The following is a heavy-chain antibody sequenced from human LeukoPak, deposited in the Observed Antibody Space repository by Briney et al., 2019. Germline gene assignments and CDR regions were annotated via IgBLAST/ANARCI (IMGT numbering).Heavy chain of an antibody. CDR3: ARGTALSSPLEY. CDR1: GYTLTGYY. Sequence: ASVTVSCKASGYTLTGYYMHWVRQAPGQGLEWMGWINPNSGGTNYAQKFQGRVTMTRDTSISTAYMELSSLTSEDTAVYYCARGTALSSPLEYWGQGTLVTVSS. V-gene: IGHV1-2*02. CDR2: INPNSGGT. J-gene: IGHJ4*02. D-gene: IGHD2-21*02.